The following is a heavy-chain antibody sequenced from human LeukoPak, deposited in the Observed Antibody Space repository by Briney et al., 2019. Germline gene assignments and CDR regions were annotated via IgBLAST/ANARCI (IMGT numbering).Heavy chain of an antibody. CDR2: IKEDGSEK. CDR1: GFIFSKCW. CDR3: ARDLYNYDILTGYLH. V-gene: IGHV3-7*01. J-gene: IGHJ4*02. Sequence: PGGSLRLSCAASGFIFSKCWMSWVRQAPGKGLEWVANIKEDGSEKYYVDSVKGRFIISRDNGENSLYLQMNSLRAEDTAVYYCARDLYNYDILTGYLHWGQGTLVTVSS. D-gene: IGHD3-9*01.